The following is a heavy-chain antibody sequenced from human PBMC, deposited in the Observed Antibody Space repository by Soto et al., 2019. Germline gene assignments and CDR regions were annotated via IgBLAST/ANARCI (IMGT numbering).Heavy chain of an antibody. V-gene: IGHV4-59*01. CDR1: GDSISRYY. Sequence: QVQLQESGPGLVKPSETLSLTCTVSGDSISRYYWSWIRLSPGKGLEWIGYIYYSGETNYNPSVKSRVTISVDRTKTQFSMKLSSVTAADTAVYYCARDQGGEVLKGSGMDVWGQGTTVTVSS. D-gene: IGHD3-10*01. CDR3: ARDQGGEVLKGSGMDV. J-gene: IGHJ6*02. CDR2: IYYSGET.